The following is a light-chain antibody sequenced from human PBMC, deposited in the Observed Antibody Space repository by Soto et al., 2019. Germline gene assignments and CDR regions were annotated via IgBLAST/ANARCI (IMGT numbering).Light chain of an antibody. CDR1: QSVSSY. CDR3: QQYGSSPT. V-gene: IGKV3-11*01. CDR2: DAS. J-gene: IGKJ1*01. Sequence: EIVLTQSPATLSLSPGERATLSCRASQSVSSYLAWYQQKPGQAPRLLIYDASNRATGIPARFSGSGSGTDFTLTISRLEPEDFVIYYCQQYGSSPTFGQGTKVDIK.